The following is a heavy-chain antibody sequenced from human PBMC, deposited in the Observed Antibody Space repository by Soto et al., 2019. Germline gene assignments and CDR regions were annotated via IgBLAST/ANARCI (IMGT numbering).Heavy chain of an antibody. Sequence: PSETLSLTGAVSGGSITGSNWWSWVRQPPGKGLEWIGEVFHSGSTNYNPSLKSRVTISVDKSTNQFSLKLSSVTAADTAIYYCARDVGYFYDNSPTGHFDYWGQGTLVTAPQ. CDR3: ARDVGYFYDNSPTGHFDY. D-gene: IGHD3-22*01. J-gene: IGHJ4*02. CDR1: GGSITGSNW. CDR2: VFHSGST. V-gene: IGHV4-4*02.